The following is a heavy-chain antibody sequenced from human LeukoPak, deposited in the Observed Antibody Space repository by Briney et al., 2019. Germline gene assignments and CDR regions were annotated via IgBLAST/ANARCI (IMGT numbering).Heavy chain of an antibody. J-gene: IGHJ4*02. V-gene: IGHV3-30-3*01. CDR1: GFTFSSHA. Sequence: GGSLRLSCAASGFTFSSHAMSWVGQAPGKGLEWVAFISYDVSNKYSADSVKARFTISRDNSKNTLYLQMNSLRVEDTAVYYCARDRCGYSSTCPFDYWGQGTLVTASS. CDR2: ISYDVSNK. D-gene: IGHD6-13*01. CDR3: ARDRCGYSSTCPFDY.